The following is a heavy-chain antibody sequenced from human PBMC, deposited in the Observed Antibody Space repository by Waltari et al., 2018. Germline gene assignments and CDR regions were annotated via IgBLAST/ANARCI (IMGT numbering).Heavy chain of an antibody. D-gene: IGHD5-12*01. CDR3: ATYIGASVGTAAFDV. CDR1: GGSITTSRHY. Sequence: QLQLQESGPGLVKPSETLSLTCSVSGGSITTSRHYWGWIRQPPGQGLEWIATLSYNGATYTSPSLTSRVTMSRDMSKNQLSLTLGAVTAADAAVYYCATYIGASVGTAAFDVWGQGKMVIVSS. J-gene: IGHJ3*01. V-gene: IGHV4-39*01. CDR2: LSYNGAT.